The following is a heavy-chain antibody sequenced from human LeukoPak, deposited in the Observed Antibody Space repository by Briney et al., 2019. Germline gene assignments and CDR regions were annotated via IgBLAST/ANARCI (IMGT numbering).Heavy chain of an antibody. V-gene: IGHV3-23*01. CDR1: GFTFRSYW. D-gene: IGHD3-22*01. CDR3: AKDPHYYDSNGWFDP. J-gene: IGHJ5*02. Sequence: GGSLRLSCAASGFTFRSYWMSWVRQAPGKGLEWVSAISGSGGSTYYADSVKGRFTISRDNSKNTLYLQMNSLRAEDTAVYYCAKDPHYYDSNGWFDPWGQGTLVTVSS. CDR2: ISGSGGST.